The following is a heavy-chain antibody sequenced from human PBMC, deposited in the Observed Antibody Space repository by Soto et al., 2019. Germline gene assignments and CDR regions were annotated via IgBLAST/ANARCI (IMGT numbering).Heavy chain of an antibody. J-gene: IGHJ6*02. CDR3: ARDRGYCSSTSCYYYSCGIDV. D-gene: IGHD2-2*01. V-gene: IGHV4-4*07. Sequence: SETLSLTCTVSGGSISSYYWSWIRQPAGKGLEWIGRIYTSGSTNYNPSLKSRDTMSVDTSKNQFSLKLSSVTAADTAVYYCARDRGYCSSTSCYYYSCGIDVCGQGTTVTVSS. CDR1: GGSISSYY. CDR2: IYTSGST.